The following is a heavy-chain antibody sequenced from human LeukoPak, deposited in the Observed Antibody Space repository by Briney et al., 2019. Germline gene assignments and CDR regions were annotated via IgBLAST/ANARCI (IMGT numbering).Heavy chain of an antibody. J-gene: IGHJ4*02. CDR3: ARIRRDILTGYFYYFDY. Sequence: SGPTLVNPTQTLTLTCTFSGFSLSTSGMCVSWIRRPPGKALEWLARIDWDDDKYYSTSLKTRLTISKDTSKNQVVLTMTNMDPVDTATYYCARIRRDILTGYFYYFDYWGQGTLVTVSS. D-gene: IGHD3-9*01. CDR1: GFSLSTSGMC. V-gene: IGHV2-70*11. CDR2: IDWDDDK.